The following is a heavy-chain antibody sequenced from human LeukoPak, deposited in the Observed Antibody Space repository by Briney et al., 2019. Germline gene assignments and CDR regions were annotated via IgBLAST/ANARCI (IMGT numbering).Heavy chain of an antibody. J-gene: IGHJ4*02. CDR3: ARGTGIAAAGRRNFDY. Sequence: SETLSLTCTVSGVSISSNYWSWIRQPPGKGLEWIGYIYYSGSSNYNPSLNSRVTISVDTSKNQFSLNLSSVTAADTAVYCCARGTGIAAAGRRNFDYWGQGTLVTVSS. V-gene: IGHV4-59*01. D-gene: IGHD6-13*01. CDR1: GVSISSNY. CDR2: IYYSGSS.